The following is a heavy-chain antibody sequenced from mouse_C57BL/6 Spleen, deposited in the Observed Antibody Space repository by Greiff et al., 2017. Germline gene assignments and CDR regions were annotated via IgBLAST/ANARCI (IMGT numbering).Heavy chain of an antibody. V-gene: IGHV1-66*01. CDR3: ARVHYGSSYLDY. CDR1: GYSFTSYY. D-gene: IGHD1-1*01. J-gene: IGHJ2*01. Sequence: QVQLKQSGPELVKPGASVKISCKASGYSFTSYYIHWVKQRPGQGLEWIGWIYPGSGNTKYNEKFKGKATLTADTSSSTAYMQLSSLTSEDSAVYYCARVHYGSSYLDYWGQGTTLTVSS. CDR2: IYPGSGNT.